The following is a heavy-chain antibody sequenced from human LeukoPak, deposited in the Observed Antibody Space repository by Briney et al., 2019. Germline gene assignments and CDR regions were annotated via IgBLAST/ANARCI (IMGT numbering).Heavy chain of an antibody. J-gene: IGHJ4*02. Sequence: SQTLSLTCTVSGDSISSGGYYWSWIRQPAGKGLEWIGRIYTSGRTSYSPSLKSRGTISVDMSNNQFSLRLSSVTAADTAVYYCARASYGKYFFDYWGQGTLVTVSS. D-gene: IGHD3-16*01. CDR2: IYTSGRT. CDR3: ARASYGKYFFDY. V-gene: IGHV4-61*02. CDR1: GDSISSGGYY.